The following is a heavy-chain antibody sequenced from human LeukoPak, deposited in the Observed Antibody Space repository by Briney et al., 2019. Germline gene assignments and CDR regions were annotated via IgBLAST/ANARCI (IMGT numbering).Heavy chain of an antibody. CDR1: GYTLTGYY. CDR2: INPNSGGT. D-gene: IGHD2-15*01. CDR3: ARVGFCSGGLCPYYFDY. Sequence: ASVKVSCKASGYTLTGYYMHWVRQAPGQGLEWIGWINPNSGGTSFAQKFQGRVTMTRDTSISTAYMELSSLRSDDTAVYYCARVGFCSGGLCPYYFDYWGQGTLVTVSS. J-gene: IGHJ4*02. V-gene: IGHV1-2*02.